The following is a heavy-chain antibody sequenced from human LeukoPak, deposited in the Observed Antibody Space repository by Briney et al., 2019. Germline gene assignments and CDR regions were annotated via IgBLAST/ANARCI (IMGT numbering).Heavy chain of an antibody. D-gene: IGHD2-15*01. Sequence: GASVKVSCKASGYTFTGYYMHWVRQAPGQGLEWMGWMNPNSGNTGYAQRFQGRVTMTRNTSISTAYMELSSLRSEDTAVYYCARVKRRYCSGGSCYWGWGYWGQGTLVTVSS. V-gene: IGHV1-8*02. CDR3: ARVKRRYCSGGSCYWGWGY. CDR2: MNPNSGNT. J-gene: IGHJ4*02. CDR1: GYTFTGYY.